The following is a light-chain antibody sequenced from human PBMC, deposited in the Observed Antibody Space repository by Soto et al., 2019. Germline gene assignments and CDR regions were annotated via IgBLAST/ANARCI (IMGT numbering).Light chain of an antibody. CDR2: VEDTGSY. CDR3: ETWHTNTRV. J-gene: IGLJ3*02. V-gene: IGLV4-60*02. Sequence: QLVLTQSSSASASLGSSVKLTCTLSSGHSSYIIAWHQQQPGKAPRFLMKVEDTGSYNKGSGVPDRFSGSSSGADRYLTISNLQFEDEADYYCETWHTNTRVFGGGTKLTVL. CDR1: SGHSSYI.